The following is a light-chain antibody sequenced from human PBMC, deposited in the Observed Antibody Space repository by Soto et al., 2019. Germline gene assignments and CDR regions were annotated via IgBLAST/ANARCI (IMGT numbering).Light chain of an antibody. J-gene: IGLJ1*01. V-gene: IGLV2-14*01. CDR3: SSYTSSSTV. CDR1: SSDVGGYHY. CDR2: EVS. Sequence: QSVLTQPASVSGSPGQSMTISCTGSSSDVGGYHYVSWYQQHPGKAPKLIIYEVSNRPSGVSNRFSGSKSGNTASLTISGLQAEDEADYYCSSYTSSSTVFGTGTKVTVL.